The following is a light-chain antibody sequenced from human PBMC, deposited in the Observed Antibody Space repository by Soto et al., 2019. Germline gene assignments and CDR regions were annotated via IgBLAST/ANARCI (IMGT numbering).Light chain of an antibody. CDR1: QGISRY. CDR3: QQFNSYPLT. CDR2: VAS. V-gene: IGKV1-9*01. Sequence: IQFTHSPSSLSSSLVDRVTITCRASQGISRYLAWYQQKPGKAPKLLIYVASTLQSGVPSRFSGSGSGTDFTLTISSLQPEDFATYYCQQFNSYPLTFGQGTRLEIK. J-gene: IGKJ5*01.